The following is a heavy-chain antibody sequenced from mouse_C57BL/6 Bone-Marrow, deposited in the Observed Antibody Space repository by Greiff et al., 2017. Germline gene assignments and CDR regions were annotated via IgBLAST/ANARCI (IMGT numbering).Heavy chain of an antibody. V-gene: IGHV8-8*01. D-gene: IGHD1-1*01. J-gene: IGHJ2*01. CDR3: ARMVYYYGSSY. CDR1: GFSLSTFGMG. CDR2: IWWDADK. Sequence: QVTLKVSGPGILQPSQTLSLTCSFSGFSLSTFGMGVGWIRQPSGKGLEWLAHIWWDADKYSNPALKRRLTISKDTSNNQVFLKIAKVDTADTATYYCARMVYYYGSSYWGQGTTLTVSS.